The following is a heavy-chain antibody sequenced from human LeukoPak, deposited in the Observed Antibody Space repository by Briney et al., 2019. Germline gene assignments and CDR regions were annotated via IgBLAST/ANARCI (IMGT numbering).Heavy chain of an antibody. CDR1: GGSISSSSYY. V-gene: IGHV4-39*02. D-gene: IGHD3-3*01. CDR3: ARDGSYYDFWSGYYFDY. CDR2: IYYSGST. Sequence: SETLSLTXTVSGGSISSSSYYWGWIRQPPGEGLEWIGSIYYSGSTYYNPSLKSRVTISVATSKNQFSLKLSSVTAADTAVYYCARDGSYYDFWSGYYFDYWGQGTLVTVSS. J-gene: IGHJ4*02.